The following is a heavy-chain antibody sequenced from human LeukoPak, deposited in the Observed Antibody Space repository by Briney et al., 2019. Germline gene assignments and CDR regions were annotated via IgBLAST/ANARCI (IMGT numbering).Heavy chain of an antibody. D-gene: IGHD4-17*01. V-gene: IGHV4-59*01. Sequence: PSETLSLTCTVSGGSMSSYYWNWIRQPPGKGVEWIGYIYSSGSTKYNPSLKSRVTISVDASKNQFSLKLNSVTAADTAIYYCARSRSSTEAFDYWGQGTLVTVSS. CDR1: GGSMSSYY. CDR2: IYSSGST. J-gene: IGHJ4*02. CDR3: ARSRSSTEAFDY.